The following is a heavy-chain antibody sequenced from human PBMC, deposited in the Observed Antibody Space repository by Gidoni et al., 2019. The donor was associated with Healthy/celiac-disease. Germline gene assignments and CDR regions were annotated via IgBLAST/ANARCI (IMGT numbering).Heavy chain of an antibody. Sequence: EVQLVESGGGLVQPGGSLRLSCAASGFTFSSYWMHWVRQAPGKGLVWVSRINSDGSSTSYADSVKGRFTISRDNAKNTLYLQMNSLRAEDTAVYYCAREDIVVVPAAIAVYYYYGMDVWGQGITVTVSS. J-gene: IGHJ6*02. CDR1: GFTFSSYW. D-gene: IGHD2-2*01. CDR2: INSDGSST. CDR3: AREDIVVVPAAIAVYYYYGMDV. V-gene: IGHV3-74*01.